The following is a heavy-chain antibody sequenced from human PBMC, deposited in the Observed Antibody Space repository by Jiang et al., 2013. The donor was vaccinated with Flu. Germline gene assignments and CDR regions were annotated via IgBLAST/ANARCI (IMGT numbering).Heavy chain of an antibody. Sequence: GGLVQPGGSLRLSCAASGFTFRSYAMSWVRQAPGKGLEWVSAISGSGGSTYYADSVKGRFTISRDNSKNTLYLQMNSLRAEDTAVYYCAKDPTYYYDSSGYDWYFDLWGRGTLVTVSS. CDR2: ISGSGGST. J-gene: IGHJ2*01. V-gene: IGHV3-23*01. CDR1: GFTFRSYA. CDR3: AKDPTYYYDSSGYDWYFDL. D-gene: IGHD3-22*01.